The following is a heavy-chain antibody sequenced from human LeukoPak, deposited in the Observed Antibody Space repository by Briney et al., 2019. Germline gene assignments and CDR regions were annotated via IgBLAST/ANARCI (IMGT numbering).Heavy chain of an antibody. CDR1: GYTFTSYG. CDR3: ARVYSTNYYGSGDRPFLFDY. J-gene: IGHJ4*02. Sequence: GASVKVSCKASGYTFTSYGFSWVRQAPGQGLEWMGWISTYYGNTNYAQKLQDRVTMTTDTSTSTAYMELTSLRSDDTAAYYCARVYSTNYYGSGDRPFLFDYWGQGTVVTVSS. CDR2: ISTYYGNT. D-gene: IGHD3-10*01. V-gene: IGHV1-18*01.